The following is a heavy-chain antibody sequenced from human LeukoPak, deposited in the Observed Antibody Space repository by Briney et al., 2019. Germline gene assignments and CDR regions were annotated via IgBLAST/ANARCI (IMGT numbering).Heavy chain of an antibody. CDR2: IYHSGST. D-gene: IGHD3-22*01. V-gene: IGHV4-38-2*01. Sequence: TSETLSLTCAVSGYSISSGYYWGWIRQPPGKGLEWIGSIYHSGSTYYNPSLKSRVTISVDTSKNQFSLKLSSVTAADTAVYYCVSPTYYYDSSGLDWYFDLWGRGTLVTVSS. CDR1: GYSISSGYY. J-gene: IGHJ2*01. CDR3: VSPTYYYDSSGLDWYFDL.